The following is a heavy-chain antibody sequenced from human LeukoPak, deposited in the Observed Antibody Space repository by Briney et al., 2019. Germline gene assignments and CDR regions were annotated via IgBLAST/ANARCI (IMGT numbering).Heavy chain of an antibody. CDR2: IGSAGDT. V-gene: IGHV3-13*04. Sequence: GGSLRLSCAASGITLSGYDMHWVRQSTGKGLEWVSGIGSAGDTYYAGSVKGRFTISREDAKKSLYLQMNSLRAGDTAVYYCVRGIGNYYDSGASDCWGQGTRVTVAP. CDR1: GITLSGYD. CDR3: VRGIGNYYDSGASDC. J-gene: IGHJ4*02. D-gene: IGHD3-10*01.